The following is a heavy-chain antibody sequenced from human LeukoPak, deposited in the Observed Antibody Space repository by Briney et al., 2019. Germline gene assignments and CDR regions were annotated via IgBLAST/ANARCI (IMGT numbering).Heavy chain of an antibody. V-gene: IGHV4-34*01. CDR3: ARYLTYGGNSPYYFDY. J-gene: IGHJ4*02. CDR1: GGSFSGYY. CDR2: INHSGST. Sequence: PSETLSLTCAVYGGSFSGYYWSWLRQPPGKGLEWIGEINHSGSTNYNPSLKSRVTISVDTSKNQFSLKLSSVTAADTAVYYCARYLTYGGNSPYYFDYWGQGTLVTVSS. D-gene: IGHD4-23*01.